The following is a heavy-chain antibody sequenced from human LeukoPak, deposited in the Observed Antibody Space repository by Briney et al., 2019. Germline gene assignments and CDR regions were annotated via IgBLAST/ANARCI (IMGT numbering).Heavy chain of an antibody. V-gene: IGHV3-30*03. CDR3: ARVRSDGAYHDAFDI. CDR1: GFTFSDYG. Sequence: PGGSLRLSCAASGFTFSDYGMHWVRQAPGKGLEWVAVTSHDGRNNLYAESGKGRFTISRDNSKNTLYLQMNSLRAEDTAMYYCARVRSDGAYHDAFDIWGQGTMVTISS. D-gene: IGHD4-17*01. CDR2: TSHDGRNN. J-gene: IGHJ3*02.